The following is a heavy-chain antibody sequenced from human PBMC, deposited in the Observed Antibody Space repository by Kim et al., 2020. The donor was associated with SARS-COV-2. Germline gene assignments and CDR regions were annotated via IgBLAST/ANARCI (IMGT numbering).Heavy chain of an antibody. D-gene: IGHD6-13*01. Sequence: GGSLRLSCAVSEVIFSSYWMHWVRQFPGKGLEWVSHISDDATTATYADSVKGRSTISRDNAKNTLFLEMSSLRVEDTALYYCVRGIAGYSSSWYTQWGQGTLVTVSS. CDR3: VRGIAGYSSSWYTQ. CDR1: EVIFSSYW. J-gene: IGHJ4*02. V-gene: IGHV3-74*01. CDR2: ISDDATTA.